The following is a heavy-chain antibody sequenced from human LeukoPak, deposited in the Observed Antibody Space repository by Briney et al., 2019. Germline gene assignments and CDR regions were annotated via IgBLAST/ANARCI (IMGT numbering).Heavy chain of an antibody. CDR3: ARDRDSSGWSPLDY. D-gene: IGHD6-19*01. Sequence: GASVKVSCKTSGFSFSSFYIHWVRQAPGQGLEWMGWINPNSGGTNYAQKFQGRVTMTRDTSISTAYMELSRLRSDDTAVYYCARDRDSSGWSPLDYWGQGTLVTVSS. CDR2: INPNSGGT. V-gene: IGHV1-2*02. J-gene: IGHJ4*02. CDR1: GFSFSSFY.